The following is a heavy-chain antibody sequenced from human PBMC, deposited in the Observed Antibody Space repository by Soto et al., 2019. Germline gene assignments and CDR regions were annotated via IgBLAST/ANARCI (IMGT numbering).Heavy chain of an antibody. Sequence: PGESLKISCKGSGYTFTDYWIGWVRQMPGKGLEWMGTIYAGDSGTRYSPSFEGQVTMSVDKSISTAYLHWSSLKASDTAMYYCARQHPLDSSAWYNWGQGTLVTVSS. D-gene: IGHD6-19*01. CDR1: GYTFTDYW. CDR2: IYAGDSGT. V-gene: IGHV5-51*01. CDR3: ARQHPLDSSAWYN. J-gene: IGHJ4*02.